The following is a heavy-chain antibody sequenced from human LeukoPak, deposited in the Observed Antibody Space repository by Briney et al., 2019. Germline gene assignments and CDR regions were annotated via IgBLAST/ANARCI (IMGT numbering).Heavy chain of an antibody. D-gene: IGHD2/OR15-2a*01. J-gene: IGHJ4*02. Sequence: GGSLRLSCVTSGFRFRNYGMHWIRQAPGKGLEGVIVIWYDGSNKYYAESVKGRFTISRDDSKNTLYLQMNSLRVEDTAVYYCATSLGEFTFANWGQGTLVTISS. CDR3: ATSLGEFTFAN. V-gene: IGHV3-33*01. CDR1: GFRFRNYG. CDR2: IWYDGSNK.